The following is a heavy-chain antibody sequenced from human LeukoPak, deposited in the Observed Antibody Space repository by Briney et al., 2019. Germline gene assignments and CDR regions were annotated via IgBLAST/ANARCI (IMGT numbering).Heavy chain of an antibody. Sequence: GGSLRLSCAASGFTFSDYSVNWVRQAPGKGLEWISYIGIDSGNTNYADSVKGRFTISGDKAKNSLYLQMNSLRVEDTAVYYCARDYKYAFDNWGQETLVTVSS. CDR2: IGIDSGNT. CDR1: GFTFSDYS. D-gene: IGHD5-24*01. V-gene: IGHV3-48*01. J-gene: IGHJ4*02. CDR3: ARDYKYAFDN.